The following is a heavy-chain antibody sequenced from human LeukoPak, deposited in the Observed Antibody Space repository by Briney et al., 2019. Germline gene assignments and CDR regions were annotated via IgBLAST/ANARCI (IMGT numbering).Heavy chain of an antibody. V-gene: IGHV4-39*07. J-gene: IGHJ4*02. D-gene: IGHD6-19*01. CDR3: ARAVSGRGYYFDY. CDR1: GGSISSSSYY. CDR2: IYYSGST. Sequence: SSETLSLTCTVSGGSISSSSYYWGWIRQPPGKGLEWIGSIYYSGSTYYNPSLKSRVTISVDTSKNQFSLKLSSVTAADTAVYYCARAVSGRGYYFDYWGQGTLVTVSS.